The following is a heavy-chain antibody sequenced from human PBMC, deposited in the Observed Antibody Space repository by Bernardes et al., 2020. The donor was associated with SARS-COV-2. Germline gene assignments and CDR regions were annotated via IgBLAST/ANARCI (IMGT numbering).Heavy chain of an antibody. Sequence: GGSLRLSCVASGFTVSSNYISWVRQSSGKGLEWVAVIYSGGNAYYADFVKGRSTISRDNSKNTLFLQMDSLRAEDTAPYYCAKPVQWLVGFEYWGPGTLVTVSS. J-gene: IGHJ4*02. V-gene: IGHV3-53*01. D-gene: IGHD6-19*01. CDR1: GFTVSSNY. CDR2: IYSGGNA. CDR3: AKPVQWLVGFEY.